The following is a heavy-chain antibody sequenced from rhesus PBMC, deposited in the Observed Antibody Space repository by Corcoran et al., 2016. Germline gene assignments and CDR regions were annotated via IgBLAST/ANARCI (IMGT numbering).Heavy chain of an antibody. V-gene: IGHV4-169*02. CDR1: GGSISSSY. CDR2: IYGSGSST. CDR3: VREVVLTAMQYFDY. D-gene: IGHD2-27*01. Sequence: QLQLQESGPGLVKPSETLSVTCAVSGGSISSSYWSWIRQAPGKGMEWIGYIYGSGSSTNSTPSLKSRFTLSVDTSKNQFSLKLSSVTAADTAVYYCVREVVLTAMQYFDYWGQGVLVTVSS. J-gene: IGHJ4*01.